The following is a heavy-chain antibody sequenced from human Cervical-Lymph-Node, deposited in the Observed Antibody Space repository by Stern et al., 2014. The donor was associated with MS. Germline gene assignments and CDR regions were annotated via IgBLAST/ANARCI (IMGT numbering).Heavy chain of an antibody. V-gene: IGHV4-61*02. J-gene: IGHJ2*01. CDR2: IYTSGST. CDR3: ARDYDDYGGNSDWYFDL. CDR1: GGSISSGSYY. D-gene: IGHD4-23*01. Sequence: VQLQESGPGLVKPSQTLSLTCTVSGGSISSGSYYWSWIRQPAGKGLEWIGRIYTSGSTNYNPSLKSRVTISVDTSKNQFSLKLSSVTAADTAVYYCARDYDDYGGNSDWYFDLWGRGTLVTVSS.